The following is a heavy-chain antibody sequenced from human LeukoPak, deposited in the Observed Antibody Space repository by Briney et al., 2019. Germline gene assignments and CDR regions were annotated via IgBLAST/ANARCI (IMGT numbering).Heavy chain of an antibody. CDR2: INSDGSST. V-gene: IGHV3-74*01. Sequence: GGSLRLSCAASGFTFSSYWMHWVRQAPGEGLVWVSRINSDGSSTSYADSVKGRFTISRDNAKNTLYLQMNSLRAEDTAVYYCARGRHPTSKYYFDYWGQGTLVTVSS. J-gene: IGHJ4*02. CDR1: GFTFSSYW. CDR3: ARGRHPTSKYYFDY.